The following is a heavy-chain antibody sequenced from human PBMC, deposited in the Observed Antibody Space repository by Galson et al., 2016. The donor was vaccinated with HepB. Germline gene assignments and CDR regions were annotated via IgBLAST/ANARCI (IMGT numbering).Heavy chain of an antibody. CDR1: GFTFSSYG. V-gene: IGHV3-7*04. J-gene: IGHJ4*02. Sequence: SLRLSCAASGFTFSSYGMRWVRLAPGKGLEWVANIKQDGTENYVDSVKGRFTISRDNAKNSLYLQMNSLRAEDTAAYYCARGPDYGDWVDFLDCWGQGTLVTVSS. CDR3: ARGPDYGDWVDFLDC. CDR2: IKQDGTE. D-gene: IGHD4-17*01.